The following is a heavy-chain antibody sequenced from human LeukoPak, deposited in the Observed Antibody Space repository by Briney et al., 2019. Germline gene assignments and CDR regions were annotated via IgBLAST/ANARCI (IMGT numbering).Heavy chain of an antibody. CDR1: GYSFTAYW. Sequence: GESLKISCKVSGYSFTAYWIGWVRQMPGMGLEWVAITYPGDSNTVYSPSFQGQVTISADTSISTAYLQWNSLRASDTAMYFCVRHPQRSGWSHFDYRGQGTLVTVSP. CDR2: TYPGDSNT. D-gene: IGHD6-19*01. V-gene: IGHV5-51*01. J-gene: IGHJ4*02. CDR3: VRHPQRSGWSHFDY.